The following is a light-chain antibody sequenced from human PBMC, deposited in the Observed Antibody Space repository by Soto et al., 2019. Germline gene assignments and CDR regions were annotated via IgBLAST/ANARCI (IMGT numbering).Light chain of an antibody. CDR2: AAS. V-gene: IGKV1-39*01. CDR1: QSINTN. J-gene: IGKJ3*01. CDR3: QQSYDNLT. Sequence: DIEMTQAPSSLSASVGGTVTITCRASQSINTNLNWYQQKVGEAPKLLIYAASSLQSGVPSRFRGSGSGTHFTLTISSLQPEDFDTYYCQQSYDNLTFGPGTKVDIK.